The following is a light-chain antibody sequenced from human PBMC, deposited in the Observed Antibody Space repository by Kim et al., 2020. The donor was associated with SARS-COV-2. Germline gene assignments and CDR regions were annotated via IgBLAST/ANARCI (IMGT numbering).Light chain of an antibody. CDR3: CSYAGARTTSLI. CDR1: SRNVGSYNL. Sequence: QSALTQPASVSGSPGQSITISCTGTSRNVGSYNLVSWYQQHPGKAPKLMIYEVAKWPSGVSSRFSGSKSGNTAALTISGLHAEDEDDYDCCSYAGARTTSLIFGGGTQLTVL. V-gene: IGLV2-23*02. J-gene: IGLJ2*01. CDR2: EVA.